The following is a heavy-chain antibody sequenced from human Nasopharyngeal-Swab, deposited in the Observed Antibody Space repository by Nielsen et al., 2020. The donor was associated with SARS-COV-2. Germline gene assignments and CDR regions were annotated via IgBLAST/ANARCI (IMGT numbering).Heavy chain of an antibody. V-gene: IGHV4-34*01. Sequence: GSLRLSCAVYGGSFSGYYWSWIRQPPGKGLEWIGEINHSGSTNYNPSLKSRVTISVDTSKNQFSPKLSSVTAADTAVYYCARNRVSSTSEAPNYYYYYGMDVWGQGTTVTVSS. CDR1: GGSFSGYY. J-gene: IGHJ6*02. CDR3: ARNRVSSTSEAPNYYYYYGMDV. CDR2: INHSGST. D-gene: IGHD2-2*01.